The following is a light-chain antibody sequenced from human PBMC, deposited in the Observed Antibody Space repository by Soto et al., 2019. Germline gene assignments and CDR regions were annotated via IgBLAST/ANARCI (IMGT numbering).Light chain of an antibody. CDR2: WAS. Sequence: DIVMTQSPDSLAVSLGERATMNCKSSQSVLYSSNNKNYLAWYQQKPGQPPKLLIYWASTRESGVPDRFSGSGSGTDFTLTISSLQAEDVAVYYCQQYYSTPQTFGQGTTVEIK. CDR1: QSVLYSSNNKNY. J-gene: IGKJ1*01. V-gene: IGKV4-1*01. CDR3: QQYYSTPQT.